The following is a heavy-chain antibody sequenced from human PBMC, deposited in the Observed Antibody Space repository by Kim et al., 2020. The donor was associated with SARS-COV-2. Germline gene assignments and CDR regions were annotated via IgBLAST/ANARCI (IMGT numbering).Heavy chain of an antibody. J-gene: IGHJ4*02. CDR2: IYYSGST. CDR3: ARSRHYYPYYFDY. CDR1: GGSISSYY. D-gene: IGHD3-22*01. V-gene: IGHV4-59*08. Sequence: SETLSLTCTVSGGSISSYYWSWIRQPPGKGLEWIGYIYYSGSTNYNPSLKSRVTISVDTSKNQFSLKLSSVTAADTAVYYCARSRHYYPYYFDYWGQGTLVTVSS.